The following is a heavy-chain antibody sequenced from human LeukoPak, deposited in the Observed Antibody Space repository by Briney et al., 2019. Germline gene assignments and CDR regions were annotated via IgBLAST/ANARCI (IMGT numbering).Heavy chain of an antibody. CDR1: GYTFTGYC. V-gene: IGHV1-2*02. J-gene: IGHJ5*02. CDR3: ARDPYTGYSSSWYWFDP. CDR2: INPNSGGT. D-gene: IGHD6-13*01. Sequence: GASVKVSCRASGYTFTGYCMHWVRQAPGQGLEWMGWINPNSGGTNYAQKFQGRVTMTRDTSISTAYMELSRLRSDDTAVYYCARDPYTGYSSSWYWFDPWGQGTLVTVSS.